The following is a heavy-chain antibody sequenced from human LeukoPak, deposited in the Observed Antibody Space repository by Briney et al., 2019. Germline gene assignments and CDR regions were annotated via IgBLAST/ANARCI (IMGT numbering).Heavy chain of an antibody. Sequence: SETLSLTCTVSGSSISPYHWSWIRQPPGKGLEWIAQIYYTGRADYNPSLKSRVTISVDTSNNHVSVKVTSVTAADTAVYYCARHSRYSYYGKDVWGQGTTVTVSS. J-gene: IGHJ6*02. CDR2: IYYTGRA. CDR3: ARHSRYSYYGKDV. V-gene: IGHV4-59*08. CDR1: GSSISPYH.